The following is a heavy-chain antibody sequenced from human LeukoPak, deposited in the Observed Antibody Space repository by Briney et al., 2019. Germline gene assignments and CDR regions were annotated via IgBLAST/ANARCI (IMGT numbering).Heavy chain of an antibody. CDR1: GFTVGSNY. CDR2: IYSGGST. D-gene: IGHD3-22*01. CDR3: ASEDDSSGYYHGVY. Sequence: GGSLRLSCAASGFTVGSNYMSWVRQAPGKGLEWVSVIYSGGSTYYADSVKGRFTISRDNSKNTLYLQMNSLRAEDTAVYYCASEDDSSGYYHGVYWGQGTLVTVSS. J-gene: IGHJ4*02. V-gene: IGHV3-66*01.